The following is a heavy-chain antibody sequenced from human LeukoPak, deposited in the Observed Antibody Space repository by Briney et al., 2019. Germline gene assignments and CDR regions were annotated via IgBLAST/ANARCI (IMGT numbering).Heavy chain of an antibody. J-gene: IGHJ4*02. CDR3: ARDYELGTPGTAYEYFDY. Sequence: ASVKVSCKASGYTFTGYYMHWVRQAPGQGLEWMGWINPNSGGTNYAQKFQGRVTMTRDTSISTVYMELSRLTSDDTAVYYCARDYELGTPGTAYEYFDYWGQGTRVTVSS. V-gene: IGHV1-2*02. CDR1: GYTFTGYY. D-gene: IGHD1-1*01. CDR2: INPNSGGT.